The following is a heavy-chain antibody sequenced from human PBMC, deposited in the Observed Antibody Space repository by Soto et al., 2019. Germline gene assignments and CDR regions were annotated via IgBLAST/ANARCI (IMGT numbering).Heavy chain of an antibody. J-gene: IGHJ6*03. CDR1: GFTFSSYG. D-gene: IGHD3-16*01. V-gene: IGHV3-30*18. CDR3: AKDFMGDNYYYYYYMDV. Sequence: GSLRLSCAASGFTFSSYGMHWVRQAPGKGLEWVAVISYDGSNKYYADSVKGRFTISRDNSKNTLYLQMNSLRAEDTAVYYCAKDFMGDNYYYYYYMDVWGKGTTVTVSS. CDR2: ISYDGSNK.